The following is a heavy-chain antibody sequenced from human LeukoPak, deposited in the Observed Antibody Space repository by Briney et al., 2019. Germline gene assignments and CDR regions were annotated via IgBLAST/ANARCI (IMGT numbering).Heavy chain of an antibody. J-gene: IGHJ4*02. D-gene: IGHD3-3*01. Sequence: PSETLSLTCTVSGGSIRSYYWSWIRQPPGKGLEWIGYIYFSGSTSYNPSLKSRVTISVDRSKNQFSLKLSSVAAADTAVYYCARSYDTNFDYWGQGTLVTVSS. CDR3: ARSYDTNFDY. V-gene: IGHV4-59*01. CDR1: GGSIRSYY. CDR2: IYFSGST.